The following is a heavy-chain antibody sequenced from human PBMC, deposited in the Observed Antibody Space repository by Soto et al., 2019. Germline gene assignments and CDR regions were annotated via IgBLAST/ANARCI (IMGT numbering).Heavy chain of an antibody. D-gene: IGHD2-2*01. J-gene: IGHJ4*02. CDR2: ISTSGGTT. CDR1: GFTFSSYA. Sequence: EVQLLESGGGLVQPGGSLRLSCAASGFTFSSYAMSWVRKAPGKGLEWVSSISTSGGTTFYADSVKGRFTISRDNSKNTLYLQMNSLRAEDTAGYYCAKGMTDFCDSSGCSPIDYWGQGTLVTVSS. V-gene: IGHV3-23*01. CDR3: AKGMTDFCDSSGCSPIDY.